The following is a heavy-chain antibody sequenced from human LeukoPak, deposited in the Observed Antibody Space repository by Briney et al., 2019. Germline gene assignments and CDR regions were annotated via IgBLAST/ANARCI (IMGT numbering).Heavy chain of an antibody. V-gene: IGHV3-48*01. CDR2: ISSSSSTI. CDR3: ARDAPTGSTYFGVSVDI. J-gene: IGHJ3*02. D-gene: IGHD1-26*01. CDR1: GFTFSSYS. Sequence: GGSLRLSCAASGFTFSSYSMNWVRQAPGKGLEWVSYISSSSSTIYYADSVKGRFTISRDNAKNSLYLQMNSLRAEDTAVYYCARDAPTGSTYFGVSVDIWGQGTMVTVSS.